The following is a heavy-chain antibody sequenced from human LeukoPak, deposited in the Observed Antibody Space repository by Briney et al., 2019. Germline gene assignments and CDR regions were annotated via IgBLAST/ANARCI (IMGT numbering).Heavy chain of an antibody. D-gene: IGHD2-2*02. V-gene: IGHV3-30-3*01. CDR2: VSHDGSNK. Sequence: PGTSLRLSCVASGFTFDNCAMHWVRQAPGKGLEWVALVSHDGSNKYYADSVKGRFTISRDNSKNTLYLQMNSLRAEDTTVFYCARGGGYCTGPSCYTFDYWGQGTLVTVSS. CDR1: GFTFDNCA. CDR3: ARGGGYCTGPSCYTFDY. J-gene: IGHJ4*02.